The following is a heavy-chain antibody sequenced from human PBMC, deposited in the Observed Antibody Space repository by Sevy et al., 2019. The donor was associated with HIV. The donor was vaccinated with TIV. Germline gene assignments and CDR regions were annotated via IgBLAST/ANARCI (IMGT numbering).Heavy chain of an antibody. CDR3: ARNSNTRDAFDI. CDR1: GGTFSSYA. Sequence: ASVKVSCKASGGTFSSYAISWVRQAPGQGLEWMGGIIPICGTANYAQKFQGRVTITADESTSTAYMELSSLDSEDTAVYYCARNSNTRDAFDIWGQGTMVTVSS. J-gene: IGHJ3*02. CDR2: IIPICGTA. V-gene: IGHV1-69*13.